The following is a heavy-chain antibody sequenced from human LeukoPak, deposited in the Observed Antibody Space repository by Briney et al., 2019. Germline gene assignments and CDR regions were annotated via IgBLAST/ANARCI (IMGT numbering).Heavy chain of an antibody. CDR1: GFTFSDYY. Sequence: PGGSLRLSCAASGFTFSDYYMSGIRQAPGKGLEWVSYISSSGSTIYYAESVKGRFTISRDNAEKSLYLQMNTLRAEDTAVYYCARGVSWLPGAFDIWDQGTMVTVSS. CDR3: ARGVSWLPGAFDI. CDR2: ISSSGSTI. D-gene: IGHD6-13*01. V-gene: IGHV3-11*04. J-gene: IGHJ3*02.